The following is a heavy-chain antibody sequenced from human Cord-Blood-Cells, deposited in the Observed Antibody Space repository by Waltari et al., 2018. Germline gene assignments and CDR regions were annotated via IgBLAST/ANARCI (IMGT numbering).Heavy chain of an antibody. CDR1: GGSISSSSYY. V-gene: IGHV4-39*01. CDR2: IYYSGST. CDR3: ARQYSSGWYFDY. Sequence: QLQLQESGPGLVKPSETLSLTCTVSGGSISSSSYYWGWIRQRPGQGLAWIGSIYYSGSTYYNPSLKGRVTISVETSKTQFSLRLSSVTAADTAVYYCARQYSSGWYFDYWGQGTLVTVSS. J-gene: IGHJ4*02. D-gene: IGHD6-19*01.